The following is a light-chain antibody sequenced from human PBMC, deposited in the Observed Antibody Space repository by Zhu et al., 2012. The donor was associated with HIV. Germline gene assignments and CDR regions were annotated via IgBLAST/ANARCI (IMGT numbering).Light chain of an antibody. CDR2: AAS. V-gene: IGKV1-9*01. J-gene: IGKJ2*01. CDR1: QGIGTY. CDR3: QQLNSYPRKYT. Sequence: DVQLAQSPSFLSASVGDGVTITCRASQGIGTYLAWYQQKPGKAPKLLIYAASTLQSEVPSRFSGSRSGTDFTLTISSLQPEDFATYYCQQLNSYPRKYTFGQGTKLEIK.